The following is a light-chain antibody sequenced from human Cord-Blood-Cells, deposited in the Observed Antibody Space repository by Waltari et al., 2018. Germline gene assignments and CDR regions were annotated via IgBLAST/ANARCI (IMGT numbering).Light chain of an antibody. CDR3: AAWDDSLSGPWV. CDR1: SSNIGSHY. CDR2: RNT. J-gene: IGLJ3*02. V-gene: IGLV1-47*01. Sequence: QSVLTQPPSASGTPGHRVTSSCSGSSSNIGSHYVYWYQQLPGTAPKLLIYRNTRRPSGVPDRFSGSKSGTSASLAISGLRSEDEADYYCAAWDDSLSGPWVFGGGTKLTVL.